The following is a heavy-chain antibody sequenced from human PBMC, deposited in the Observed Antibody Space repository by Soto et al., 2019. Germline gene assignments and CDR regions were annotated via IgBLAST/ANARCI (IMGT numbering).Heavy chain of an antibody. V-gene: IGHV3-7*01. CDR3: ARYFDWVYAY. J-gene: IGHJ4*02. CDR2: INHGGSDK. D-gene: IGHD3-9*01. CDR1: GFIFRSFW. Sequence: GGSLRLSCAASGFIFRSFWTSWVRQAPGKGLEWVANINHGGSDKYYVDSVKGRFTISRDNAKNSLFLEMNSLRVEDTAVYFCARYFDWVYAYWGQGTLVTVSS.